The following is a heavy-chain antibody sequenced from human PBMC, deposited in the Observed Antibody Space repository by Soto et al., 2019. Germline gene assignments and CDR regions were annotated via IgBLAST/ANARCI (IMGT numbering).Heavy chain of an antibody. V-gene: IGHV1-69*12. CDR2: LIPIFGTA. CDR3: ARGPYCITTSCYAAPPRFDH. D-gene: IGHD2-2*01. CDR1: GGTFSSYA. Sequence: QVQLVQSGAEVKKPGSSVKVSCKASGGTFSSYAISWVRQAPGQGLEWMGGLIPIFGTANYAQKFQGRVTITADESTSTAYMELSSLRSEDTAVYYGARGPYCITTSCYAAPPRFDHWGQGTLVTVSS. J-gene: IGHJ5*02.